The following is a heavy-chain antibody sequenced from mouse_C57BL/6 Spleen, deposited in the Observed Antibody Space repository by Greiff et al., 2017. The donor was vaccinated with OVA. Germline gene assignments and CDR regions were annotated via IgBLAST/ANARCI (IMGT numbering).Heavy chain of an antibody. CDR2: IDPSDSYT. CDR1: GYTFTSYW. D-gene: IGHD3-2*02. J-gene: IGHJ2*01. Sequence: QVHVKQPGAELVMPGASVKLSCKASGYTFTSYWMRWVQQSPVQGLEWIGEIDPSDSYTNYNQKFKGKSTLTVDKSSSTAYMQRSSLTSEDSAVYYCARQLRFSFDYWGQGTTLTVSS. CDR3: ARQLRFSFDY. V-gene: IGHV1-69*01.